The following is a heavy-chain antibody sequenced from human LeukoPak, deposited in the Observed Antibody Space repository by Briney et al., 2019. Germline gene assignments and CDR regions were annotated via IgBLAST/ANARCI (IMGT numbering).Heavy chain of an antibody. CDR1: GGSFSGYY. CDR3: ARGTPYYDFWSGYLYYYYYMDV. V-gene: IGHV4-34*01. Sequence: PSETLSLTCAVYGGSFSGYYWSWIRQPPGKGLEWIGEINHSGSTNYNPSLKSRVTISVDTSKNQFSLKLSSVTAADTAVYYCARGTPYYDFWSGYLYYYYYMDVWGKGTTVTVS. CDR2: INHSGST. J-gene: IGHJ6*03. D-gene: IGHD3-3*01.